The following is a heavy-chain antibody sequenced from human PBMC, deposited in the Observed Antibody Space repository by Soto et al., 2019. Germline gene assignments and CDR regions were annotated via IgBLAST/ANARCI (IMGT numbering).Heavy chain of an antibody. D-gene: IGHD3-9*01. V-gene: IGHV3-30*18. CDR1: GFTFSSYG. Sequence: GGSLRLSCAASGFTFSSYGMHWVRQAPGKGLEWVAVISYDGSNKYYADSVKGRFTISRDNSKNTLYLQMNSLRAEDTAVYYCAKGSPYDILIWGQGTMVTVSS. J-gene: IGHJ3*02. CDR3: AKGSPYDILI. CDR2: ISYDGSNK.